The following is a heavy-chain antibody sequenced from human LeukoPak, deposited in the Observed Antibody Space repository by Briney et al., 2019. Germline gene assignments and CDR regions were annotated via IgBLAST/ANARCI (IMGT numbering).Heavy chain of an antibody. CDR2: IWYDGSNT. CDR1: GFTFTSYD. V-gene: IGHV3-33*01. D-gene: IGHD1-26*01. J-gene: IGHJ5*02. CDR3: AGDRKSGNFLGEFDH. Sequence: GGSLRLSCAASGFTFTSYDMHWVRQAPGKGLEWVALIWYDGSNTYYTDSARGRFTISRDNSKSILYLQMNSLRAEDTAIYYCAGDRKSGNFLGEFDHWGLGTLVTVSS.